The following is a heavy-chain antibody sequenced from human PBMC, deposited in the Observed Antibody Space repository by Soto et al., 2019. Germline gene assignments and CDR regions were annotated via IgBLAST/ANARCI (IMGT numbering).Heavy chain of an antibody. CDR3: ARVRAQSTYNAFDI. J-gene: IGHJ3*02. CDR1: GDSISSDFY. Sequence: PSETLSLTCAVSGDSISSDFYWGWIRQPPGKGLVWIANIHQSGSTYYNPSLKSRVTISVERLKNQLSLQLTSVTAADTAVYYCARVRAQSTYNAFDIWDQGTMVTVSS. D-gene: IGHD1-26*01. CDR2: IHQSGST. V-gene: IGHV4-38-2*01.